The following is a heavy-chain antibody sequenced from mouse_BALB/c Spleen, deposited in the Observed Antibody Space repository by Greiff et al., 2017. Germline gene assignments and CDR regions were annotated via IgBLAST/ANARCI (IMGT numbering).Heavy chain of an antibody. CDR3: ARSYDYDGTWFAY. V-gene: IGHV1-7*01. CDR2: INPSTGYT. D-gene: IGHD2-4*01. CDR1: GYTFTSYW. J-gene: IGHJ3*01. Sequence: QVQLKQSGAELAKPGASVKMSCKASGYTFTSYWMHWVKQRPGQGLEWIGYINPSTGYTEYNQKFKDKATLTADKSSSTAYMQLSSLTSEDSAVYYCARSYDYDGTWFAYWGQGTLVTVSA.